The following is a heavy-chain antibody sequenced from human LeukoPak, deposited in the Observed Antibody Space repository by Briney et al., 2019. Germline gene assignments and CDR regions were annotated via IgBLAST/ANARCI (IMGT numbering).Heavy chain of an antibody. J-gene: IGHJ5*02. CDR1: GRSISSYY. Sequence: SETLSLTCTVSGRSISSYYGSWIRQPPRKGLEWIGYIYYSGSTNYNPSLKSRVTISVDTSKNQFSLKLSSVTAADTAVYYCARGGQQQWLVRWFDPWGQGTLVTVSS. D-gene: IGHD6-19*01. V-gene: IGHV4-59*01. CDR2: IYYSGST. CDR3: ARGGQQQWLVRWFDP.